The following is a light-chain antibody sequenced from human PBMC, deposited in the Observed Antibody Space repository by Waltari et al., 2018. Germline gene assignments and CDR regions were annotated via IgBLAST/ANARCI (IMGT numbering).Light chain of an antibody. CDR3: ISYTSSSTYV. J-gene: IGLJ1*01. V-gene: IGLV2-14*01. CDR2: DVS. CDR1: SSYVGGYDY. Sequence: QSALTQPASVSGSPGQSIPISCTGTSSYVGGYDYVSWYQQHPGKVPKLILYDVSKLPSGVSDRFSGSKSGNTASLTISGLRAEDEADYYCISYTSSSTYVFGTGTTVTVL.